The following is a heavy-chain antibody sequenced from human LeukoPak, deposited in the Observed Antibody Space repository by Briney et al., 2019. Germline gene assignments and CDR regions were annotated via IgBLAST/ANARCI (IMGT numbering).Heavy chain of an antibody. D-gene: IGHD3-22*01. V-gene: IGHV4-61*02. J-gene: IGHJ3*02. CDR1: GGSISSGSYY. CDR3: VRVKLNYYDSSTYAFDI. CDR2: IYASGST. Sequence: SQTLSLTCTVSGGSISSGSYYWSWIRQPAGKGLEWIGRIYASGSTNYNSSLKSRVTLSVDMSKNQFSLKLSSVTAADTAVYYCVRVKLNYYDSSTYAFDIWGQGTMVTVSS.